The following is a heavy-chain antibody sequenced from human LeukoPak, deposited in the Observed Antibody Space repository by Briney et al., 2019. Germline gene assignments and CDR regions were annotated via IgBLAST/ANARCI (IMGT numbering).Heavy chain of an antibody. CDR1: GFTFSSYS. V-gene: IGHV3-21*01. Sequence: PGGSLRLSCAASGFTFSSYSMNWVRQAPGKGLEWVSSISSSSSYIYYADSVKGRFTISRDNSKNTLYLQMNSLRAEDTAVYYCAKEEGSSGWWGYYYYYGMDVWGQGTTVTVSS. CDR3: AKEEGSSGWWGYYYYYGMDV. CDR2: ISSSSSYI. D-gene: IGHD6-19*01. J-gene: IGHJ6*02.